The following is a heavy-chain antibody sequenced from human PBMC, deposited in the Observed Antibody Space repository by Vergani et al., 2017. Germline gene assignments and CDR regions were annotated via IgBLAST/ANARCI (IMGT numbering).Heavy chain of an antibody. D-gene: IGHD2-2*01. J-gene: IGHJ6*03. CDR1: GGTFSSYA. CDR2: IIPIFGTA. CDR3: ARGEDIVVVPAAARRNYYYYYMDV. Sequence: QVQLVQSGAEVKKPGSSVKVSCKASGGTFSSYAISWVRQAPGQGLEWMAGIIPIFGTANYAQKFQGRVTITADESTSTAYMELSSLRAEDTAVYYCARGEDIVVVPAAARRNYYYYYMDVWGKG. V-gene: IGHV1-69*01.